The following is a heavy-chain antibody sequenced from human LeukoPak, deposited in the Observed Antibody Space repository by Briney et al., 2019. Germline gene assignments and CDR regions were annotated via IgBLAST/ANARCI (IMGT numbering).Heavy chain of an antibody. CDR3: ARDLWDTAPFGY. V-gene: IGHV3-30-3*01. J-gene: IGHJ4*02. Sequence: GRSLRLSCAASGFTFSSYAMHWVRQAPGKGLEWVAVISYDGSNEYYADSVKGRFTISRDNSKNTLYLQMNSLRAEDTAVYYCARDLWDTAPFGYWGQGTLVTVSS. CDR1: GFTFSSYA. D-gene: IGHD5-18*01. CDR2: ISYDGSNE.